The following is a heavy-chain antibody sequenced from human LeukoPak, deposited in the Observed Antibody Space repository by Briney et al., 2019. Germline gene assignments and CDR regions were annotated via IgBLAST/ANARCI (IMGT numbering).Heavy chain of an antibody. CDR2: INHSGST. D-gene: IGHD1-26*01. Sequence: SETLSLTCAVYGGSFSGYYWSWIRQPPGKGLEWIGEINHSGSTNYNPSLKSRVTISVDTSKNQFSLKLSSVTAADTAVYYCARLLREDALDIWGQGTMVTVSS. V-gene: IGHV4-34*01. CDR1: GGSFSGYY. J-gene: IGHJ3*02. CDR3: ARLLREDALDI.